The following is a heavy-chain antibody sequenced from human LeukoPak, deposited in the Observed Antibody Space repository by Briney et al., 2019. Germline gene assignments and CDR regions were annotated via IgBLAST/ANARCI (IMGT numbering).Heavy chain of an antibody. CDR3: ARTFMTTVTX. V-gene: IGHV3-21*01. Sequence: PGGSLRLSCAASGFTFSSYSMSWVRQAPGKGLEWVSSISSSSSYIYYADSVKGRFTISRDNAKNSLYLQMSSLRAEDTAVYYCARTFMTTVTXWGQGTLVTVSS. CDR1: GFTFSSYS. J-gene: IGHJ4*02. CDR2: ISSSSSYI. D-gene: IGHD4-11*01.